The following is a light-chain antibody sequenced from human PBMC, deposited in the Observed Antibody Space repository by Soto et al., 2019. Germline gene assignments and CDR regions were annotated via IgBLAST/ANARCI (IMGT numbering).Light chain of an antibody. V-gene: IGKV3-20*01. CDR2: GAS. J-gene: IGKJ3*01. CDR3: HQYGSPPFT. CDR1: QSVSANY. Sequence: VVLTQSPATLSLSPGERATLSCRANQSVSANYLAWYQQKPGQAPRLLIYGASSRATGIPDRFSGSGSGTDFTLTISRLEPEDFAVFYCHQYGSPPFTFGPGTKVDIK.